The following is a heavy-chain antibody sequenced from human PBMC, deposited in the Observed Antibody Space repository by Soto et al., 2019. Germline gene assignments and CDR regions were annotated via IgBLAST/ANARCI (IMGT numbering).Heavy chain of an antibody. Sequence: AGRSLRLSCAASGFTFSNSWMHWVRQVPGWGLVWVSRISHDGSGTSYADSVKGRFTISRDNAKNTVYLQMNSLRAEDTAVYYCGSVFGYWGHGTLVTVSS. J-gene: IGHJ4*01. CDR3: GSVFGY. V-gene: IGHV3-74*01. CDR2: ISHDGSGT. CDR1: GFTFSNSW.